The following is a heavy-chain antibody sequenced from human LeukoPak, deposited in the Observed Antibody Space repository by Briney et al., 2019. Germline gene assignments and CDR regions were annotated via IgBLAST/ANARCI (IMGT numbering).Heavy chain of an antibody. Sequence: QPGGSLRLSCAASGFTFSNYGMHWVRQAPGKGLEWVAVISFDGNDQYYADSVKGRSTISRDNSKTMLYLQMNSLRPEDTAVYYCARAPSPYRTTHYYFGMDVWGQGTTVIVSS. CDR1: GFTFSNYG. V-gene: IGHV3-30*03. CDR3: ARAPSPYRTTHYYFGMDV. J-gene: IGHJ6*02. CDR2: ISFDGNDQ. D-gene: IGHD4-17*01.